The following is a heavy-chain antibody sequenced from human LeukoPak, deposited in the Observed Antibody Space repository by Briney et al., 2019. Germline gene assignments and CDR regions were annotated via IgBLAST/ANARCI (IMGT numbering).Heavy chain of an antibody. CDR1: GFTFSHYS. CDR3: ARITMGATIANFYYSHMDV. CDR2: IISNGGST. V-gene: IGHV3-64*02. J-gene: IGHJ6*03. Sequence: GGSLRLSCAAYGFTFSHYSMHWVRQAPGKGLEYVSAIISNGGSTNYADSVKGRFTISRDNSKNTLYLQIDSLRAEDMAVYYCARITMGATIANFYYSHMDVWGKAATDTVSS. D-gene: IGHD3-3*01.